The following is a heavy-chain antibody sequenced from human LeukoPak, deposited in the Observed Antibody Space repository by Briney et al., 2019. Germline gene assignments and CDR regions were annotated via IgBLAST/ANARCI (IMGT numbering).Heavy chain of an antibody. J-gene: IGHJ4*02. CDR1: GGSISSYY. Sequence: PSETLSLTCAVYGGSISSYYWSWIRQPPGKGLEWIGDIYYSGSTNYNPSLKSRVTISVDTSKNQFSLKLSSVTAADTAVYYCARGRIAVAGTKNYFDYWGQGTLVTVSS. CDR2: IYYSGST. V-gene: IGHV4-59*01. CDR3: ARGRIAVAGTKNYFDY. D-gene: IGHD6-19*01.